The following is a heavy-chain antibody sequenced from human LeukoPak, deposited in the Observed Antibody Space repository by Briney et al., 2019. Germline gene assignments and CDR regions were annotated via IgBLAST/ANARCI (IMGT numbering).Heavy chain of an antibody. CDR2: ISAYNGNT. CDR3: ARDLITDYYDSSGSGAFDI. D-gene: IGHD3-22*01. V-gene: IGHV1-18*01. Sequence: ASVKVSCKASGYTFTDYGFTWVRQAPGQGLEWMGWISAYNGNTNYAQKLQGRVTMTTDTSTSTAYMELRSLRSDDTAVYYCARDLITDYYDSSGSGAFDIWGQGTMVTVSS. J-gene: IGHJ3*02. CDR1: GYTFTDYG.